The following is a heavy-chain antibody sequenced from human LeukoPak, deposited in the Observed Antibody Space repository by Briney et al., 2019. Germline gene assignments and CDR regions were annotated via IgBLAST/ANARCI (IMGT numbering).Heavy chain of an antibody. CDR2: ISSNGGST. Sequence: GGSLRLSCAASGFTFSSYAMHWVRQAPGKGLEYVSAISSNGGSTYYANSVKGRFTISRDNSKNTLYLQMGSLRAEDMAVYYCARGPETTGFYYYMDVWGKGTTVTVSS. D-gene: IGHD4-17*01. CDR1: GFTFSSYA. J-gene: IGHJ6*03. V-gene: IGHV3-64*01. CDR3: ARGPETTGFYYYMDV.